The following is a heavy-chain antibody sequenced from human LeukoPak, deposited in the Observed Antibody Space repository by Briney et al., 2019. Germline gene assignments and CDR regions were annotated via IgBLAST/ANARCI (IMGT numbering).Heavy chain of an antibody. Sequence: GASVKVSCKASGYIFTCYGISWVRQAPGQGLEWMGWISTNKGNTNYAQRLQGRVTMTTDTSTSTAYMELRSLRSDDTAIYYCVRDIQWRFDPWGQGTLVTVSS. V-gene: IGHV1-18*01. CDR3: VRDIQWRFDP. J-gene: IGHJ5*02. CDR1: GYIFTCYG. D-gene: IGHD2-8*01. CDR2: ISTNKGNT.